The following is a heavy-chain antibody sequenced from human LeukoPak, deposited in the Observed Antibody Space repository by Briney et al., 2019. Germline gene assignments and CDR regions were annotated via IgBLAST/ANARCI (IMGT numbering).Heavy chain of an antibody. CDR3: ARHTTVTTGYRYLDY. CDR1: GGSISSSSYY. V-gene: IGHV4-39*01. D-gene: IGHD4-17*01. CDR2: IYYSGST. Sequence: KPSGTLSLTCTVSGGSISSSSYYWGWIRQPPGKGLEWIGSIYYSGSTYYNPSLKSRVTISVDTSKNQFSLKLSSVTAADTAVYYCARHTTVTTGYRYLDYWGQGTLVTVSS. J-gene: IGHJ4*02.